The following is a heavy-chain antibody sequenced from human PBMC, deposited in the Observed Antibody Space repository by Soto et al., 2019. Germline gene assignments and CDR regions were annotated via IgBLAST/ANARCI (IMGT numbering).Heavy chain of an antibody. V-gene: IGHV2-70*04. J-gene: IGHJ4*02. Sequence: SGPTLVNPTQTLTLTCSFSGFSLSTSGMRVIWIRQPPGMALECLARIDWDDDKFYSSSLETRLTISKDTSKNQVVLTMANMDPVDTATYYCARISAVGAPYYFDYWGQGTLGTVSS. CDR1: GFSLSTSGMR. CDR3: ARISAVGAPYYFDY. D-gene: IGHD1-26*01. CDR2: IDWDDDK.